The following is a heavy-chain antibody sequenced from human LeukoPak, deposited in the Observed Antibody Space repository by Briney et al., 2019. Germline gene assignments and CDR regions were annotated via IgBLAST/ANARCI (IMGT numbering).Heavy chain of an antibody. CDR2: INQNGNQI. J-gene: IGHJ6*02. Sequence: GGSLRLSCAASGFTFNNFWMSWVRQAPGRGLEWVASINQNGNQIHYVDSVRGRFTISRDNSKNTLYLQMNSLRAEDTAVYYCAREAKGIAVAGGPYYYGMDVWGQGTTVTVSS. CDR3: AREAKGIAVAGGPYYYGMDV. V-gene: IGHV3-7*01. D-gene: IGHD6-19*01. CDR1: GFTFNNFW.